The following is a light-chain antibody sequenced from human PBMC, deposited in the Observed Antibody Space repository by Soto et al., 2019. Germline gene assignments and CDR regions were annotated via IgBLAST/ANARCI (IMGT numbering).Light chain of an antibody. J-gene: IGLJ3*02. CDR2: LNSDGSH. Sequence: QLVLTQSPSASASLGASVTLTCTLSSGHSSYAIAWHQQQPEKGPRYLMKLNSDGSHSKGDGIPDRFSGYSSGAERYLTISSRQSEDESYYYWQTWGTGIWVFCGGTK. V-gene: IGLV4-69*01. CDR3: QTWGTGIWV. CDR1: SGHSSYA.